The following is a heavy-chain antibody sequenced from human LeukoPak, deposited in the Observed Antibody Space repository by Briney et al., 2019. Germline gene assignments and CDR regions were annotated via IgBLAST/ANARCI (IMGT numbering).Heavy chain of an antibody. J-gene: IGHJ6*03. CDR2: INHSGST. CDR3: AGGRYSYGYRPDYYYYMDV. Sequence: SETLSLTCAVYGGSFSGYYWSWIRQPPGKGLEWIGEINHSGSTNYNPSLKSRVTISVDTSKNQFSLKLSSVTAADTAVYYCAGGRYSYGYRPDYYYYMDVWGKGTTVTVSS. V-gene: IGHV4-34*01. D-gene: IGHD5-18*01. CDR1: GGSFSGYY.